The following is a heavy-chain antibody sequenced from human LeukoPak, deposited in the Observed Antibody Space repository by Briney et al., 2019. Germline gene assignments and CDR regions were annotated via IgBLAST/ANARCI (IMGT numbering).Heavy chain of an antibody. V-gene: IGHV3-64D*06. D-gene: IGHD3-9*01. J-gene: IGHJ4*02. CDR2: VGGNGGTT. Sequence: SGGSLRLSCSASGFTFSRYPMHWVRQAPGKGLEYVSAVGGNGGTTYYADSVKGRFTISRDNSKNTLYLQMSSLRPEDTAVYYRARVRYFDWFIRPVDYWGQGTLVTVSS. CDR3: ARVRYFDWFIRPVDY. CDR1: GFTFSRYP.